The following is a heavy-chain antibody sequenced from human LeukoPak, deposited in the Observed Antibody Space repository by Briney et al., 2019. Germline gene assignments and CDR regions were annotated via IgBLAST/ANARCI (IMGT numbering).Heavy chain of an antibody. CDR3: ARDTYYYDNGDFIDAFDI. CDR1: GYSISSGYY. Sequence: SETLSLTCSVSGYSISSGYYWGWIRQPPGKGLEWIGSIYQSGTTSYNPSLKSRVTISVDTSKNQFSLRLSSVTAADTAVYYCARDTYYYDNGDFIDAFDIWGRGTMVTVSS. CDR2: IYQSGTT. D-gene: IGHD3-22*01. V-gene: IGHV4-38-2*02. J-gene: IGHJ3*02.